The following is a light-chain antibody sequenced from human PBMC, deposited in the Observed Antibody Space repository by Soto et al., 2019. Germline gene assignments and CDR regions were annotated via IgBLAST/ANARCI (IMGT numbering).Light chain of an antibody. CDR2: GAS. J-gene: IGKJ4*01. CDR3: HQYSRSPVTFSPLT. CDR1: QSVYSRY. Sequence: EIVLTQSPATLSLSPGERATLSCRASQSVYSRYLAWYQQRPGQAPRLLIYGASSRATGIPDRFSGSGSGTDFTLTISRLEPEDFAVYYCHQYSRSPVTFSPLTFGGGSKVEI. V-gene: IGKV3-20*01.